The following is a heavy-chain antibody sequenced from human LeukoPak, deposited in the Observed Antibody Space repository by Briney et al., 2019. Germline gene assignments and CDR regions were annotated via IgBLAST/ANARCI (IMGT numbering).Heavy chain of an antibody. CDR3: ARALAVAGGSPFDY. CDR2: IDWDDDT. CDR1: GFSLTTSGMC. D-gene: IGHD6-19*01. V-gene: IGHV2-70*11. J-gene: IGHJ4*02. Sequence: SGPTLVNPTQTLTLTCTFSGFSLTTSGMCVTWIRQPPGKALEWLARIDWDDDTYYSASLKTRLTISKDTSKNQVVLTMTNLDPVDTATFYCARALAVAGGSPFDYWGQGTLVTVSS.